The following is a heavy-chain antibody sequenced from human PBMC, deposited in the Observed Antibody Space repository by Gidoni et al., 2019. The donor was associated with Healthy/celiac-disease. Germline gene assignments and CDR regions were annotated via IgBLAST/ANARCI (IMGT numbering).Heavy chain of an antibody. CDR1: GGSFSDYY. V-gene: IGHV4-34*01. CDR2: INHSGST. D-gene: IGHD1-1*01. Sequence: QVQLQQWAAGLLTPSETLSLTCAVYGGSFSDYYWSWLRQPPGKGLEWIWEINHSGSTNYNPSLKSRVTISVDTSKNQFSLKLSSVTAADTAVYYCARGRPLRGTMRDYNWFEPWGQGTLVTVSS. CDR3: ARGRPLRGTMRDYNWFEP. J-gene: IGHJ5*02.